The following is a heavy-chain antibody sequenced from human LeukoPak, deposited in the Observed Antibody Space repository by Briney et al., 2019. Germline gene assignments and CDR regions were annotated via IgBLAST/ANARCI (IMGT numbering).Heavy chain of an antibody. J-gene: IGHJ4*02. CDR2: IYYSGST. CDR1: GGSISSSSYY. V-gene: IGHV4-39*07. Sequence: SETLSLTCTVSGGSISSSSYYWGWIRQPPGKGLEWIGSIYYSGSTYYNPSLKSRVTISVDTSKNQFSLKLSSVTAADTAVYYCARDQGGRDFDWSPFDYWGQGTLVTVSS. CDR3: ARDQGGRDFDWSPFDY. D-gene: IGHD3-9*01.